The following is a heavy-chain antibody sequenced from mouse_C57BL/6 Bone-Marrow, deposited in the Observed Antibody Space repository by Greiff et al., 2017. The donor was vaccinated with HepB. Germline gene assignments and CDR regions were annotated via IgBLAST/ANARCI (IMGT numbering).Heavy chain of an antibody. CDR2: IRNKANGYTT. D-gene: IGHD1-1*01. V-gene: IGHV7-3*01. CDR1: GFTFTDYY. J-gene: IGHJ4*01. CDR3: ARYPSYGSSLMDY. Sequence: EVQLVESGGGLVQPGGSLSLSCAASGFTFTDYYMSWVRQPPGKALEWLGFIRNKANGYTTEYSASVKGRFTISRDNSQSILYLQMNALRAEDSATYDCARYPSYGSSLMDYWGQGTSVTVSS.